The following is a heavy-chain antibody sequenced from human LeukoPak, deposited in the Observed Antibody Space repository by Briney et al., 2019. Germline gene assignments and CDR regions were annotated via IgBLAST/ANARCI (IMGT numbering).Heavy chain of an antibody. CDR1: GYTFTGYY. D-gene: IGHD3-9*01. V-gene: IGHV1-2*02. CDR3: ARDLSVGDILTGQGTYYYYGMDV. CDR2: INPNSGGT. Sequence: VASVKVSCKASGYTFTGYYMHWVRQAPGQGLEWMGWINPNSGGTNYAQKFQGRVTMTRDTSISTAYMELSRLRSDDTAVHYCARDLSVGDILTGQGTYYYYGMDVWGQGTTVTVSS. J-gene: IGHJ6*02.